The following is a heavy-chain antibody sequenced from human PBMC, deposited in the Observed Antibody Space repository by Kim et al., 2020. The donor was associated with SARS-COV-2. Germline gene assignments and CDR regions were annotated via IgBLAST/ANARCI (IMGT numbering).Heavy chain of an antibody. Sequence: GGSLRLSCVASGFTFSNYTMDWVRQAPGKGPEWLSYISSSSDTIYYADSVKGRFTISRDNAKNTLYLQMDSLRDGDTAIYYCARRPRAGAAGAGYWYFDLGGPGTVV. CDR2: ISSSSDTI. CDR1: GFTFSNYT. D-gene: IGHD6-13*01. V-gene: IGHV3-48*02. CDR3: ARRPRAGAAGAGYWYFDL. J-gene: IGHJ2*01.